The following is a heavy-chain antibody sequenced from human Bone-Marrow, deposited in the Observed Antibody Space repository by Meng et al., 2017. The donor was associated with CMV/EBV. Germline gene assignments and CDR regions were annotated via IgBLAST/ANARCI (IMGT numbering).Heavy chain of an antibody. J-gene: IGHJ4*02. CDR1: GGSISSSSYY. D-gene: IGHD6-13*01. CDR3: ARSWEGQQPIDY. V-gene: IGHV4-39*07. CDR2: IYYSGST. Sequence: QLPESGPGLVKPSETLSLTCPVSGGSISSSSYYWGWIRQPPGKGLEWIGTIYYSGSTYYNPSLKSRVTISVDTSKNQFSLKLSSVTAADTAVYYCARSWEGQQPIDYWGQGTLVTVSS.